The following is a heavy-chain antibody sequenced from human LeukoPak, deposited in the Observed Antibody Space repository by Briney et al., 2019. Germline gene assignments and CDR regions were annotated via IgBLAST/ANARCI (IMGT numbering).Heavy chain of an antibody. J-gene: IGHJ4*02. CDR1: GGSISSSTYY. CDR2: INHSGST. V-gene: IGHV4-39*07. CDR3: ARRRWVVAAPFDY. Sequence: SETLSLTCTVSGGSISSSTYYWGWVRQPPGKGLEWIGEINHSGSTNYNPSLKSRVTISVDTSKNQFSLKLSSVTAADTAVYYCARRRWVVAAPFDYWGQGTLVTVSS. D-gene: IGHD2-15*01.